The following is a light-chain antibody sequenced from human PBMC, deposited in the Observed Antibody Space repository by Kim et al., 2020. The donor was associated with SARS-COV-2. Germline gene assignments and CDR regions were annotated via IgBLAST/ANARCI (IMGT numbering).Light chain of an antibody. V-gene: IGLV2-23*02. Sequence: QSITISCAGTSSDVGNYNLVSWYQQHPGKAPKLLIFEVTKRPSGVSNRFSGSKSGNTASLTISGLQAEDEGDYYCCSYAGTTTFVLFGGGTQLTVL. CDR3: CSYAGTTTFVL. J-gene: IGLJ2*01. CDR1: SSDVGNYNL. CDR2: EVT.